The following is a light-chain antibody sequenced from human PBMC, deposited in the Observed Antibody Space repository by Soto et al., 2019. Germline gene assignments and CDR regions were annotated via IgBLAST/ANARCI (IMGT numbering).Light chain of an antibody. J-gene: IGKJ5*01. Sequence: DIQMTQSPSSLSVYIGDRVTITCQASQDISNHLNWYQQKPGKASKLLIYDASNLETGVPSRFSGSGSGTDFTVTIGSLQPEDFATYSCQQYYNRPITFGQGTRLEI. CDR3: QQYYNRPIT. CDR2: DAS. CDR1: QDISNH. V-gene: IGKV1-33*01.